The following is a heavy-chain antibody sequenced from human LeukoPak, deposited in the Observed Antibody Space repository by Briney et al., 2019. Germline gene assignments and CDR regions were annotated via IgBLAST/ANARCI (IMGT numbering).Heavy chain of an antibody. D-gene: IGHD6-19*01. CDR3: TRHAPRIAVGFVDV. CDR1: GLTFSGSA. V-gene: IGHV3-73*01. J-gene: IGHJ6*04. Sequence: GGSLKLSCAASGLTFSGSAMHWVRQASGKGLEWVGRIRSKANSYATAYAASVKGRFTISRDDSKNTAYLQMNSLKTEDTAVYYCTRHAPRIAVGFVDVWGKGTTVTVSS. CDR2: IRSKANSYAT.